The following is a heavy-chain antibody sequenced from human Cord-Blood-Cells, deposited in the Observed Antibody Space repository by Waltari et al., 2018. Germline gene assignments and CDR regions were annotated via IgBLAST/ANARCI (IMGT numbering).Heavy chain of an antibody. CDR3: ARGEATGDY. CDR1: GSTFICYW. CDR2: IKEDGSEK. V-gene: IGHV3-7*01. Sequence: EVQLVEPGGGLVNQGGSLRLSRAASGSTFICYWMSWVRQAPGKGLELVANIKEDGSEKYYVDSVKGRFTIARDNAKNSLYLQMNSLRAEDTAVYYCARGEATGDYWSQGTLVTVSS. D-gene: IGHD1-1*01. J-gene: IGHJ4*02.